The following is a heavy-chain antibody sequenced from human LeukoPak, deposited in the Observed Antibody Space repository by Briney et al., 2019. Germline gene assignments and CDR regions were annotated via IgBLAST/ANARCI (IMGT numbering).Heavy chain of an antibody. Sequence: WGSLRLSCAASGFSFSSYYMHWVRQAPGGGLEWLSSITRGSTYNKYPDSVRGRITISRDKAKNSLDLDMASLRAEDTAVYYCGRDGVWFGEPTLDVWGQGAWVIVSS. V-gene: IGHV3-21*01. CDR3: GRDGVWFGEPTLDV. J-gene: IGHJ6*02. CDR2: ITRGSTYN. CDR1: GFSFSSYY. D-gene: IGHD3-10*01.